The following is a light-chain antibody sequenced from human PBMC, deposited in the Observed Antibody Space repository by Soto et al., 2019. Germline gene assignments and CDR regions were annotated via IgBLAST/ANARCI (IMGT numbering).Light chain of an antibody. CDR1: QSVDTTF. V-gene: IGKV3-20*01. Sequence: EIVLTQSPGSLSLSPGQRATLSCRASQSVDTTFFAWYQKKPGQAPRLLIYGASKRATGIPDRISGSGSGTDFTLIISRLEPEDFALYYCQQYMSSVTFGQGTKVEIK. J-gene: IGKJ1*01. CDR3: QQYMSSVT. CDR2: GAS.